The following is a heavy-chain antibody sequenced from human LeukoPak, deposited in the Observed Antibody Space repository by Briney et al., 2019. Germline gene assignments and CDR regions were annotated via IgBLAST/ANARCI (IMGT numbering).Heavy chain of an antibody. CDR2: ISGSGGST. CDR3: AKEAYGYYYYYMDV. CDR1: GFTFSSYE. V-gene: IGHV3-23*01. Sequence: GGSLRLSCAASGFTFSSYEMNWVRQAPGKGLEWVSAISGSGGSTYYADSVKGRFTISRDNSKNTLYLQMNSLRAEDTAVYYCAKEAYGYYYYYMDVWGKGTTVTVSS. J-gene: IGHJ6*03. D-gene: IGHD2-21*01.